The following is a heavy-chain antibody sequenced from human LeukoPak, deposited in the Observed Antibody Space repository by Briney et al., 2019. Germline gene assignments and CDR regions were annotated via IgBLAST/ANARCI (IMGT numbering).Heavy chain of an antibody. Sequence: GASVTVSCKASGYTFTGYYMHWVRQAPGQGLEWMGWINPNSGGTNYAQKFQGRVTMTRDTSISTAYMELSSLRSEDTAVYYCARNADLIQKIAAAGNYYYYGMDVWGQGTTVTVSS. D-gene: IGHD6-13*01. CDR2: INPNSGGT. J-gene: IGHJ6*02. CDR1: GYTFTGYY. V-gene: IGHV1-2*02. CDR3: ARNADLIQKIAAAGNYYYYGMDV.